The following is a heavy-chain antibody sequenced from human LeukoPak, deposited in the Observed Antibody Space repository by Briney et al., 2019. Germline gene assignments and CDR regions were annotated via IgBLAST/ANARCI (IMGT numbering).Heavy chain of an antibody. CDR1: GFTFSKHW. CDR3: ASEPYYDEPLHSLPADAFDI. CDR2: ITNDESRT. D-gene: IGHD3-22*01. Sequence: PGGSLRLSCVASGFTFSKHWIHWVRQAPGKGLVWVSRITNDESRTNHADSVKGRFTISRDNAKNSLYLQMNSLRAEDTAVYYCASEPYYDEPLHSLPADAFDIWGQGTMVTVSS. V-gene: IGHV3-74*01. J-gene: IGHJ3*02.